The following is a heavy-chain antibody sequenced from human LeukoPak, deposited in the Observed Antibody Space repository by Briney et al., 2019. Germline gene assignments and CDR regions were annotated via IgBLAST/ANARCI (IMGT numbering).Heavy chain of an antibody. J-gene: IGHJ4*02. CDR3: AGSTPDSHYYDSSGSDY. V-gene: IGHV3-23*01. CDR2: ISGSGGST. D-gene: IGHD3-22*01. Sequence: PGGSLRLSCAASGFTFSSYAMSWVRQAPGKGLEWVSAISGSGGSTYYADSVKGRFTISRDNSKNTLYLQMNSLRAEDTAVYYCAGSTPDSHYYDSSGSDYWGQGTLVTVSS. CDR1: GFTFSSYA.